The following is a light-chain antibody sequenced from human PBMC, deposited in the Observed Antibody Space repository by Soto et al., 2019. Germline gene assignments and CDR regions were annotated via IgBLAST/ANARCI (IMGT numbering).Light chain of an antibody. J-gene: IGLJ1*01. V-gene: IGLV2-14*01. CDR1: SSDVGGYKY. CDR3: SSYSSSSTLV. Sequence: QSALTQPASVSGSPGQSITIASTGTSSDVGGYKYVSWYQQHPGKAPKLMIYEVSNRPSGVSNRFSGSKSGNTASLTISGLQAEDEADYYCSSYSSSSTLVFGTGTKLTVL. CDR2: EVS.